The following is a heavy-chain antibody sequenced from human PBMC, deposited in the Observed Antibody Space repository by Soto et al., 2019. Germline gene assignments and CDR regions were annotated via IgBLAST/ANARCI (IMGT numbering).Heavy chain of an antibody. J-gene: IGHJ4*02. CDR3: AGNIVATISSFDY. V-gene: IGHV4-34*02. CDR1: GASFSGYY. Sequence: QVQLQQWGAGLLKPSETLSLTCAVYGASFSGYYWRWIRQPPGKGLEWIGEINHSGSTNYNPSLKSPVTMLVATSKNHFSLKVRSLTGGDMGMYYCAGNIVATISSFDYWGQGTLVTVSS. CDR2: INHSGST. D-gene: IGHD5-12*01.